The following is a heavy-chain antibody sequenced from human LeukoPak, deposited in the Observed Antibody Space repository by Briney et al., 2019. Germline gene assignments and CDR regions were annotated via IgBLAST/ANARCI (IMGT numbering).Heavy chain of an antibody. D-gene: IGHD1-7*01. CDR2: ISSSGSTI. J-gene: IGHJ4*02. CDR1: GFTFSDYY. Sequence: GGSLRLSCAASGFTFSDYYMSWIRQAPGKGLECVSCISSSGSTIYYADSVKGRLTISRDNAKNTLYLQMNSLRVEDTALYFCATAGNYRFDYWGQGTLVTVSS. CDR3: ATAGNYRFDY. V-gene: IGHV3-11*04.